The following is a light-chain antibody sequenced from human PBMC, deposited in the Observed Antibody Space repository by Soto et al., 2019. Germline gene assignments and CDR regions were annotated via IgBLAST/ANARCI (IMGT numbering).Light chain of an antibody. CDR2: DDT. CDR1: YIGSKS. J-gene: IGLJ3*02. V-gene: IGLV3-21*02. CDR3: QVWDSSSDHWV. Sequence: SYELTQPPSVSVAPRQTARITCGGNYIGSKSVHWYQQKAGQAPVLVVYDDTNRPSGIPERFSGSNSGNTATLTISRVEGGDEADFYCQVWDSSSDHWVFGGGTKLTVL.